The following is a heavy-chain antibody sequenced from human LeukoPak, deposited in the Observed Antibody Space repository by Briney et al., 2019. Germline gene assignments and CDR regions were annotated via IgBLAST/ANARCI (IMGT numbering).Heavy chain of an antibody. CDR2: IWYDGSNK. V-gene: IGHV3-33*01. J-gene: IGHJ6*02. Sequence: PGGSLRLSCAASGFTFSSYGMHWVRQAPGKGLEWVAVIWYDGSNKYYADSVKGRFTISRDSSKNTLYLQMNSLRAEDTAVYYCARDRAARDYYGMDVWGQGTTVTVSS. CDR3: ARDRAARDYYGMDV. CDR1: GFTFSSYG. D-gene: IGHD6-6*01.